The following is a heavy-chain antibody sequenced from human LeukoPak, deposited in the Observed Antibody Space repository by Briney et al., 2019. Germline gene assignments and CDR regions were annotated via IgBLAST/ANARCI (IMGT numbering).Heavy chain of an antibody. V-gene: IGHV3-30*03. CDR3: ARDQSGGYSGFDARD. D-gene: IGHD5-12*01. Sequence: PGGSLRLSCAASGFTFSSYGMHWVRQAPGKGLEWVAVISYDGSNKYYADSVKGRFTISRDNSKNTVYLQMDSLRVEDTAVYYCARDQSGGYSGFDARDWGQGTLVTVSS. CDR2: ISYDGSNK. J-gene: IGHJ4*02. CDR1: GFTFSSYG.